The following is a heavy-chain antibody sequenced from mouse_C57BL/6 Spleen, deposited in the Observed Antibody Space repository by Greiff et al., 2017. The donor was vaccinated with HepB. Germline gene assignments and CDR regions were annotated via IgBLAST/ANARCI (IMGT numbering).Heavy chain of an antibody. CDR3: AIRGNYYGSSYYFDY. J-gene: IGHJ2*01. Sequence: VKLQESGAELVKPGASVKLSCKASGYTFTSYWMHWVKQRPGQGLEWIGMIHPNSGSTNYNEKFKSKATLTVDKSSSTAYMQLSSLTSEDSAVYYCAIRGNYYGSSYYFDYWGQGTTLTVSS. CDR2: IHPNSGST. V-gene: IGHV1-64*01. CDR1: GYTFTSYW. D-gene: IGHD1-1*01.